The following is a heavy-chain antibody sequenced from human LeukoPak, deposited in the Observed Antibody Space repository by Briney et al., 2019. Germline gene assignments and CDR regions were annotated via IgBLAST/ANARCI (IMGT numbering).Heavy chain of an antibody. Sequence: GASVKVSCKASGYTFTSYDINWVRQATGQGLEWMGWMNPNSGNTGYAQKFQGRVTITRNTSISTAYMELSSLRSEDTAVYYCARGQFCGSDCYQSDAFDIWGQGTTVTVSS. D-gene: IGHD2-21*01. CDR2: MNPNSGNT. CDR3: ARGQFCGSDCYQSDAFDI. V-gene: IGHV1-8*03. J-gene: IGHJ3*02. CDR1: GYTFTSYD.